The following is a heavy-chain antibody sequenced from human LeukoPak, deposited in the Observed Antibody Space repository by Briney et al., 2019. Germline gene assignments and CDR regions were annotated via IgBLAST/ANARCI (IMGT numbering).Heavy chain of an antibody. Sequence: PSETLSLTCTVSGGSISSSSYYWGWIRQPPGKGLEWIGSIYYSGNTYYNPSLKSRVTISVDTSKNQFSLKLSSVTAADTAVYYCARGPTTFGAAHYFDYWGQGTLVTVSS. CDR1: GGSISSSSYY. V-gene: IGHV4-39*07. CDR3: ARGPTTFGAAHYFDY. J-gene: IGHJ4*02. CDR2: IYYSGNT. D-gene: IGHD2/OR15-2a*01.